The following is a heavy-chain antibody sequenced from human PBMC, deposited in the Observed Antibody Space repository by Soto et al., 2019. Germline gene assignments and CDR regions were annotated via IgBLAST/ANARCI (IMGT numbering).Heavy chain of an antibody. V-gene: IGHV3-21*01. D-gene: IGHD4-17*01. J-gene: IGHJ1*01. CDR3: ARDQGDFHGDSYFPH. CDR1: GFTFSSYT. CDR2: ISSTSYYI. Sequence: EVQLVESGGGLVKPGGSLRLSCAASGFTFSSYTMNWVRQAPGKGLEWLSSISSTSYYIYYAASVKGRFTISRDNAKNSLYLQMNSLSADDTAVYYCARDQGDFHGDSYFPHWGQGTLLPVSS.